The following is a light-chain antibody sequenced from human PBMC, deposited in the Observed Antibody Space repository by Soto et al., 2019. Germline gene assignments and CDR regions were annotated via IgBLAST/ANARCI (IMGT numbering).Light chain of an antibody. CDR2: DVT. CDR1: AIYGGDQKS. CDR3: CSYGDNHLLDV. Sequence: AALTQPRSVSGPPGQSVTISCTGTAIYGGDQKSVSWYQQHPASAPQLLIYDVTQRPSEVPHRFSGSKSGNTASLTISGLQAVDEADDFCCSYGDNHLLDVFGTGTKVTVL. V-gene: IGLV2-11*01. J-gene: IGLJ1*01.